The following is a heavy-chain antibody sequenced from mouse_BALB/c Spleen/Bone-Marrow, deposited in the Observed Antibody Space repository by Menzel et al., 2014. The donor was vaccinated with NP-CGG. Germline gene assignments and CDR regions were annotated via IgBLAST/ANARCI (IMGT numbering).Heavy chain of an antibody. Sequence: VQLKQSGPDLVRPSQSLSLTCTVTGYSITSGYTWHWIRQFPGNKLEWMGDIHYSGGANYNPSLKSRISITRDTSKNHFFLQLNSVTTEDTATYYCARGGLDFDYWGQGATLTVSS. CDR1: GYSITSGYT. CDR2: IHYSGGA. D-gene: IGHD3-3*01. J-gene: IGHJ2*01. CDR3: ARGGLDFDY. V-gene: IGHV3-1*02.